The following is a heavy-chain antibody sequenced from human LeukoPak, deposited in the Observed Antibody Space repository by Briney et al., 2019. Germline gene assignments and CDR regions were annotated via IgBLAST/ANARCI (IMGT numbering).Heavy chain of an antibody. V-gene: IGHV4-39*01. J-gene: IGHJ4*02. CDR1: GGSISSSSYY. CDR2: IYYSGST. Sequence: SETLSLTCTVSGGSISSSSYYWGWIRQPPGKGLEWIGSIYYSGSTYYNPSLKSRVTISVDTSKNQFSLKLSSVTAADTAVCYCARMVPEYSSSWDGLFDYWGQGTLVTVSS. D-gene: IGHD6-13*01. CDR3: ARMVPEYSSSWDGLFDY.